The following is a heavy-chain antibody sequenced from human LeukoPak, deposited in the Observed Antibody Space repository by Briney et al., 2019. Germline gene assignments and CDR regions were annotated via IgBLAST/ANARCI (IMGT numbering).Heavy chain of an antibody. CDR2: IYPGDSDT. Sequence: KVGESLKISCKGSGYSFTTYWIAWVRQMPGKGLEWMAIIYPGDSDTRYSPSFQGQVTISVDKSISTAYLQWSSLKASHTAMYYCATQTGIAGALLKPFHIWGQGTMVTVSS. CDR1: GYSFTTYW. J-gene: IGHJ3*02. V-gene: IGHV5-51*01. D-gene: IGHD3-16*01. CDR3: ATQTGIAGALLKPFHI.